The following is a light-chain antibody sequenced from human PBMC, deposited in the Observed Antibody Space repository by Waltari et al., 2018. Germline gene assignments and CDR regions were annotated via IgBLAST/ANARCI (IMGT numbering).Light chain of an antibody. Sequence: TQSPGPLSLSPGERATLSCRASQSVSSSYLAWYQQKPGQAPSLLIYGTSSRATGIPDRFSGSGSGTDFTLTISRLEPEDFAVYYCQQYGTSPPTFGQGTKLEIK. CDR3: QQYGTSPPT. V-gene: IGKV3-20*01. CDR1: QSVSSSY. CDR2: GTS. J-gene: IGKJ2*01.